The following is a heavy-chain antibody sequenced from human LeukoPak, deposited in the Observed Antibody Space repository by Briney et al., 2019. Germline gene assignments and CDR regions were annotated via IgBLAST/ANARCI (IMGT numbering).Heavy chain of an antibody. D-gene: IGHD3-22*01. CDR2: INPNSGGT. CDR3: ARWGANYYDSSDYDGIDY. J-gene: IGHJ4*02. Sequence: ASVKVSCKASGYTFTGYYMHWVRQAPGQGLEWMGRINPNSGGTNYAQKFQGRVTMTRDTSISTAYMELSRLRSDDTAVYYCARWGANYYDSSDYDGIDYWGQGTLVTVSS. CDR1: GYTFTGYY. V-gene: IGHV1-2*06.